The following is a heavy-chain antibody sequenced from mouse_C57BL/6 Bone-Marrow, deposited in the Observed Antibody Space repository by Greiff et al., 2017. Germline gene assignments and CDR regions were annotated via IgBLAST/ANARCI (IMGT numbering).Heavy chain of an antibody. J-gene: IGHJ3*01. V-gene: IGHV1-82*01. CDR2: IYPGDGDT. CDR3: ARGAYGACIAY. CDR1: GYAFSSYG. Sequence: QVQLQQSGPELVKPGASVKISCKASGYAFSSYGMNWVKQRPGKGLEWIGRIYPGDGDTYYNGKFKGKATLTADKSSSTAYMQLSSLTSEDSAVXFFARGAYGACIAYWGQGTLVTVSA. D-gene: IGHD1-2*01.